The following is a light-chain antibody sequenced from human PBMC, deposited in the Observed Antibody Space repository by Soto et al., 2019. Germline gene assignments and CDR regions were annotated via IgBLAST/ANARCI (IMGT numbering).Light chain of an antibody. CDR1: QSVSRNY. Sequence: EIVLTQSPGTLSLSPGERATLSCRASQSVSRNYLAWYQQKPGQAPRLLIYGASSRATGIPDKFSGGGSGTDFTLTISRLEPEEFAVYYCQQYDSSPLTFGQGTKVEIK. CDR3: QQYDSSPLT. V-gene: IGKV3-20*01. J-gene: IGKJ1*01. CDR2: GAS.